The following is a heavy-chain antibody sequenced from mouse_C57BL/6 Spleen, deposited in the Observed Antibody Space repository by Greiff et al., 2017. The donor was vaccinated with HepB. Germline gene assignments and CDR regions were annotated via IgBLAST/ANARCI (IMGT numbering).Heavy chain of an antibody. V-gene: IGHV3-1*01. J-gene: IGHJ3*01. Sequence: EVKLVESGPGMVKPSQSLSLTCTVTGYSITSGYDWHWIRHFPGNKLEWMGYISYSGSTNYNPSLKSRISITHDTSKNQFFLKLNAVTTEDTATYYCARGDYGYEFAYWGQGTLVTVSA. CDR1: GYSITSGYD. CDR3: ARGDYGYEFAY. CDR2: ISYSGST. D-gene: IGHD2-2*01.